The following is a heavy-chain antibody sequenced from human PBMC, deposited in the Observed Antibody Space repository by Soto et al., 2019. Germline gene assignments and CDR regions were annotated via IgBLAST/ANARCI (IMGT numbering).Heavy chain of an antibody. CDR2: IYYSGST. CDR1: GGSISSGGYY. D-gene: IGHD6-13*01. Sequence: SETLSLTCTVSGGSISSGGYYWSWIRQHPGKGLEWIGYIYYSGSTYYNPSLKSRVTISVDTSKNQFSLKLSSVTAADTAVYYCARGPPSYSSSWYTHFDYWGQGTLVTVSS. CDR3: ARGPPSYSSSWYTHFDY. V-gene: IGHV4-31*03. J-gene: IGHJ4*02.